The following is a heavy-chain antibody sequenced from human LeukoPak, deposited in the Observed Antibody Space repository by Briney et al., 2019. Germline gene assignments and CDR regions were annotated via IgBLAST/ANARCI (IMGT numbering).Heavy chain of an antibody. CDR1: GFSFRSYS. Sequence: PGRSRTLSCAASGFSFRSYSMDCVSPAHRKGREWISYIDTSSNDIYYADCVKGRFTISRDNAKNSLYLQMNSLRAEDTAPYYCARVAGRLYGLDYWGQGTLVTVSS. CDR3: ARVAGRLYGLDY. D-gene: IGHD2-2*02. J-gene: IGHJ4*02. V-gene: IGHV3-48*01. CDR2: IDTSSNDI.